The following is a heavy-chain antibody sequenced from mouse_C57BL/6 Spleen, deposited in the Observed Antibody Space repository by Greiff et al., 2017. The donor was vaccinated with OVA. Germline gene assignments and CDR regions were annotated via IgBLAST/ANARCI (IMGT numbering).Heavy chain of an antibody. CDR1: GYSITSGYD. V-gene: IGHV3-1*01. CDR3: AREGYDGPWFAY. D-gene: IGHD2-2*01. CDR2: ISYSGST. J-gene: IGHJ3*01. Sequence: EVKVVESGPGMVKPSQSLSLTCTVTGYSITSGYDWHWIRHFPGNKLEWMGYISYSGSTNYNPSLKSRISITHDTSKNHFFLKLNSVTTEDTATYYCAREGYDGPWFAYWGQGTLVTVSA.